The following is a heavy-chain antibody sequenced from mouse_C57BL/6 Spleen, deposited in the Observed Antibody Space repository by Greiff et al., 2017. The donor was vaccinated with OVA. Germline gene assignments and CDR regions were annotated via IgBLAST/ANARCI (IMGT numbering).Heavy chain of an antibody. CDR3: ARLMRFAY. D-gene: IGHD2-3*01. J-gene: IGHJ3*01. CDR2: IYPRSGNT. V-gene: IGHV1-81*01. Sequence: VKLMESGAELARPGASVKLSCKASGYTFTSYGISWVKQRTGQGLEWIGEIYPRSGNTYYNEKFKGKATLTADKSSSTAYMELRSLTSEDSAVYFCARLMRFAYWGQGTLVTVSA. CDR1: GYTFTSYG.